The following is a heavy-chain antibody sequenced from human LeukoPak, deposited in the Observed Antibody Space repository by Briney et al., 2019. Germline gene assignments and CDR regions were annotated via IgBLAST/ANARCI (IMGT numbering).Heavy chain of an antibody. J-gene: IGHJ6*02. D-gene: IGHD6-19*01. Sequence: GGSLRLSCAASGFTFSSYGMHWVRQAPGKWLEWVAVISYDGSNKYYADSVKGRFTISRDNSKNTLYLQMNSLRAEDTAVYYCAKDIGVWYSSGWRYYYYGMDVWGQGTTVTVSS. CDR2: ISYDGSNK. V-gene: IGHV3-30*18. CDR1: GFTFSSYG. CDR3: AKDIGVWYSSGWRYYYYGMDV.